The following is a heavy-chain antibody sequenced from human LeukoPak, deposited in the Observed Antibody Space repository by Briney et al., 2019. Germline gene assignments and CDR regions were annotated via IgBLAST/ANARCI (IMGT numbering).Heavy chain of an antibody. CDR1: GYTFTGYY. J-gene: IGHJ4*02. CDR3: ATSHRALWFGDFDY. CDR2: ISAYNGNT. D-gene: IGHD3-10*01. Sequence: GASVKVSCKASGYTFTGYYMHWVRQAPGQGLEWMGWISAYNGNTNYAQKLQGRVTMTTDTSTSTAYMELRSLRSDDTAVYYCATSHRALWFGDFDYWGQGTLVTVSS. V-gene: IGHV1-18*04.